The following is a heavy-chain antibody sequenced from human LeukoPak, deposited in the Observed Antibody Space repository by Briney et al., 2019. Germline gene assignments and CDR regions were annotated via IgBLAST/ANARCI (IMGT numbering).Heavy chain of an antibody. J-gene: IGHJ6*03. CDR2: INHSGST. V-gene: IGHV4-39*01. CDR3: ARHSIDYGDYLYYYMDV. D-gene: IGHD4-17*01. Sequence: SETLSLTCTVSGGSISTSNYYWGRIRQPPGKGLEWIGEINHSGSTNYNPSLKSRVTISVDTSKNQFSLKLSSVTAADTAVYYCARHSIDYGDYLYYYMDVWGKGTTVTISS. CDR1: GGSISTSNYY.